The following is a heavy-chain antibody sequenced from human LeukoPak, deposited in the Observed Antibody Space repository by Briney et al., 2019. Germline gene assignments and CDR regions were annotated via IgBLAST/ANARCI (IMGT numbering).Heavy chain of an antibody. D-gene: IGHD3-22*01. V-gene: IGHV3-48*03. CDR1: GFTFSSYE. Sequence: GGSLRLSCAASGFTFSSYEMNWVRQAPGKGLEWVSYISSSGSTIYYADCVKGRFTISRDNAKNSLYLQMNSLRAEDTAVYYCARQSPGDYYDSSDAFDIWGQGTMVTVSS. J-gene: IGHJ3*02. CDR2: ISSSGSTI. CDR3: ARQSPGDYYDSSDAFDI.